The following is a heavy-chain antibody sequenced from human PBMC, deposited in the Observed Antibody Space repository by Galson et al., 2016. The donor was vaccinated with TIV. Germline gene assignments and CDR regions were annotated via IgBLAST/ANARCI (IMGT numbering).Heavy chain of an antibody. V-gene: IGHV3-23*01. D-gene: IGHD3-3*01. J-gene: IGHJ6*02. Sequence: SLRLSCAASGFTFSDFAMHWVRQAPGKGLEWVSSISATGGSTYYAGSVRGRFTTSRDNSIDHLSLHMSNLRAEDTAVYYCAKTIDVSGVLINYFYYGMDVWGHGTTVTVSS. CDR3: AKTIDVSGVLINYFYYGMDV. CDR2: ISATGGST. CDR1: GFTFSDFA.